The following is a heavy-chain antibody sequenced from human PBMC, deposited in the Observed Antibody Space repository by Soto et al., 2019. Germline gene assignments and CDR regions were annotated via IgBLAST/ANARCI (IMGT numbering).Heavy chain of an antibody. V-gene: IGHV4-34*01. J-gene: IGHJ6*02. D-gene: IGHD3-10*01. CDR2: INHSGST. CDR3: ARKLRGYYYYDGMDV. CDR1: GGSFSGYY. Sequence: QVQLQQWGAGLLKPSETLSLTCAVYGGSFSGYYWSWIRQPPGKGLEWIGEINHSGSTNYNPSLTSRVTISVDTSKNQFSLKLSSVTAADTAVYYCARKLRGYYYYDGMDVWGQGTTVTVSS.